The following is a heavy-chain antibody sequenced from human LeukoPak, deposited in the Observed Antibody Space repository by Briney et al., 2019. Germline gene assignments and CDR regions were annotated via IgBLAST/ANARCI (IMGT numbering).Heavy chain of an antibody. CDR3: AKDVGYTFGNYFDY. Sequence: GGSLRLSCAASGFTFSSCAMSWARQAPGKGLECVSAIGSDGNTYYADSVKGRFTISRDNSKDTLYLQMNSLRADDTAVYYCAKDVGYTFGNYFDYWGQGTLVTVSS. CDR2: IGSDGNT. V-gene: IGHV3-23*01. CDR1: GFTFSSCA. D-gene: IGHD5-18*01. J-gene: IGHJ4*02.